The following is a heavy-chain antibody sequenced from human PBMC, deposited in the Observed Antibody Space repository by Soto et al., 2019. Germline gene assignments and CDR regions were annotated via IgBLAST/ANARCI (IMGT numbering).Heavy chain of an antibody. CDR1: GFTFSNNA. CDR3: AKARQAQSHYYYGMDV. Sequence: PGGSLRLSXAASGFTFSNNAMNWVRQAPGKGLEWVSGISGTGYGTYYADSVKGRFTISRDSSNNTLYLQMNSLRGEDMAIYYCAKARQAQSHYYYGMDVWGQGTPVTVSS. D-gene: IGHD6-19*01. J-gene: IGHJ6*02. CDR2: ISGTGYGT. V-gene: IGHV3-23*01.